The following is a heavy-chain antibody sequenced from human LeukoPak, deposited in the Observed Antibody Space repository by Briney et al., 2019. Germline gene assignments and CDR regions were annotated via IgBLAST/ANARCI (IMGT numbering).Heavy chain of an antibody. CDR1: GFTFSSYS. V-gene: IGHV3-48*02. CDR2: ISSISSTI. D-gene: IGHD6-13*01. CDR3: ARAAPYSSSFKYFQH. J-gene: IGHJ1*01. Sequence: GGSLRLSCAASGFTFSSYSMNWVRQAPGKWLEWVSYISSISSTIYYADSVKVRFTISRDNAKNSLYLQMNSLRDEDTAVYYCARAAPYSSSFKYFQHWGQGTLVTVSS.